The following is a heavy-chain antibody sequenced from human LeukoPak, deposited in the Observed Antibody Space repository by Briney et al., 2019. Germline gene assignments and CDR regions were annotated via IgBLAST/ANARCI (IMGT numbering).Heavy chain of an antibody. CDR3: ARGVWYSSGWYGGMDV. CDR2: IYPGDSDT. D-gene: IGHD6-19*01. CDR1: GYSFPTYW. V-gene: IGHV5-51*01. J-gene: IGHJ6*02. Sequence: GESLKISCKGSGYSFPTYWIGWVRQMPGKGLEWMGIIYPGDSDTRYSPSFQGQVTISADKSISTAYLQWSSLKASDTAMYYCARGVWYSSGWYGGMDVWGQGTTVTVSS.